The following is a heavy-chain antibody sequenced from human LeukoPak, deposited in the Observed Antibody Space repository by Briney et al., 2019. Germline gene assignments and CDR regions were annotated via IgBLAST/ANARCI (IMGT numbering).Heavy chain of an antibody. J-gene: IGHJ4*02. Sequence: GGSLRLSCAASGFTFSDAWMSWVRQAPGKGLEWVSYISGTSTYTNYADSVKGRFTISRDNAKNSLYLQMNSLRAEDTAVYYCARDISYCGGDCAPYYFDYWGQGTLVTVSS. D-gene: IGHD2-21*02. V-gene: IGHV3-11*05. CDR3: ARDISYCGGDCAPYYFDY. CDR2: ISGTSTYT. CDR1: GFTFSDAW.